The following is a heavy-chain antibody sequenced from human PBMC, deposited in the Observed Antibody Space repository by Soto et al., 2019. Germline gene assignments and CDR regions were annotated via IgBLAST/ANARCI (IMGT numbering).Heavy chain of an antibody. CDR1: GGTFSSYA. J-gene: IGHJ6*02. CDR3: ARDRAGYYDILTGYYENYYYGMDV. V-gene: IGHV1-69*13. CDR2: IIPIFGTA. Sequence: ASVKVPCKASGGTFSSYAISWVRQAPGQGLEWMGGIIPIFGTANYAQKFQGRVTITADESTSTAYMELSSLRSEDTAVYYCARDRAGYYDILTGYYENYYYGMDVWGQGTTVTVSS. D-gene: IGHD3-9*01.